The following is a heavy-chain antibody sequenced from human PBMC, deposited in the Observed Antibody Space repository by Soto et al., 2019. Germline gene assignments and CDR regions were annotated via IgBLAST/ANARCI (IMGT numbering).Heavy chain of an antibody. V-gene: IGHV4-4*07. Sequence: TSETLSLTRTVSWGSIIGYYWSWIRQSAGMRLEWIGRMHTSGSTNYNPSLKSRVTISVDMSKNQISLKLTSVTAADTALYYCVRASMPKAHFDSWGQGTLVTVSS. J-gene: IGHJ4*02. D-gene: IGHD2-2*01. CDR1: WGSIIGYY. CDR2: MHTSGST. CDR3: VRASMPKAHFDS.